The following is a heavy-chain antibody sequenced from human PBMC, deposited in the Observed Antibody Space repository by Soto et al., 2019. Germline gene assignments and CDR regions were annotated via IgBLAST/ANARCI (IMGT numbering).Heavy chain of an antibody. Sequence: GGSLRLSCAASGFTFSHYWMHWVRQAPGKGLAWVSLIKNDGTSTMYADSVKGRFTVSRDDAKNTLYLQMSSLRAEDTAVYYCAKDGAPRYCTRSSCHPAGAYWGQGTLVTVSS. CDR3: AKDGAPRYCTRSSCHPAGAY. CDR1: GFTFSHYW. V-gene: IGHV3-74*03. CDR2: IKNDGTST. D-gene: IGHD2-15*01. J-gene: IGHJ4*02.